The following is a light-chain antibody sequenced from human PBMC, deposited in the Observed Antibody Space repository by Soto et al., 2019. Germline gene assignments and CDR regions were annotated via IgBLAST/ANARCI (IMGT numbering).Light chain of an antibody. Sequence: QSVLTQPASVSGSPGQSITISCTGTSSDVGGYNYVSWYQQHPGKAPKLMIYDVSNRPSGDSNRFSGSKSGNTASLTISGLQAEDEADYYCSSYTSSSTRVFGGGTKLTVL. CDR2: DVS. CDR3: SSYTSSSTRV. CDR1: SSDVGGYNY. V-gene: IGLV2-14*01. J-gene: IGLJ3*02.